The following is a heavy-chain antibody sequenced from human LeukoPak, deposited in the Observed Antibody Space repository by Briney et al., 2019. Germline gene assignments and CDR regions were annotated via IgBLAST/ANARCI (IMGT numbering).Heavy chain of an antibody. V-gene: IGHV4-59*01. Sequence: SETLSLTCTVSGGSISSYYWNWIRQPPGKGLEWIGYIYYSGSTNYNPSLKSRVTISVDTSKNQFSLKLSSVTAADTAVYYCARCIAVAGTNWFDPWGQGTLVTVSS. CDR3: ARCIAVAGTNWFDP. CDR2: IYYSGST. CDR1: GGSISSYY. D-gene: IGHD6-19*01. J-gene: IGHJ5*02.